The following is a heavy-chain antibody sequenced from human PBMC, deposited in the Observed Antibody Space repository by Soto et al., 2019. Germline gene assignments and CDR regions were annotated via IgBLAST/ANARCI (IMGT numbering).Heavy chain of an antibody. CDR3: ARSGGWSTYYFDY. J-gene: IGHJ4*02. Sequence: PSETLSLTCGVSGYSISSDYYLGWVRQPPWKGLDWIGIIYHSGSAFYNPSLESRVTISADTSNNQFSLKLSSVTAADTAVYYCARSGGWSTYYFDYWGQGTLVTVSS. CDR2: IYHSGSA. D-gene: IGHD6-19*01. CDR1: GYSISSDYY. V-gene: IGHV4-38-2*01.